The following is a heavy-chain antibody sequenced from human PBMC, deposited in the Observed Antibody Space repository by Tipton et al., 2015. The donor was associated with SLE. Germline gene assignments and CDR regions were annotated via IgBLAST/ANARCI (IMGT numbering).Heavy chain of an antibody. Sequence: TLSLTCTVSGDSISNGLYYWSWSRQPAGKGLEWIGRMYYTGISNYNPSLKSRVTISVDPAKNQFSLKLTSVTAADTAVYYCAGGMVTWRGAMLGVDVWGQGTTVNVSS. CDR2: MYYTGIS. CDR3: AGGMVTWRGAMLGVDV. V-gene: IGHV4-61*02. J-gene: IGHJ6*01. CDR1: GDSISNGLYY. D-gene: IGHD2-21*02.